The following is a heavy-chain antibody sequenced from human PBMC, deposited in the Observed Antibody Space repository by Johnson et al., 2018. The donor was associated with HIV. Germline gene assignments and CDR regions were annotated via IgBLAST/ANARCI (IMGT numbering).Heavy chain of an antibody. CDR1: GFTFSSYA. Sequence: VQLVESGGGLVQPGGSLRLSCAASGFTFSSYAMHWVRQAPGKGLEYVSGISSNGGSTYYAKSVKGRFTISRVNSKNTLYLQMGSLRVEDRSVYYCARLSGAFDIWGQGTMVTVSS. V-gene: IGHV3-64*01. D-gene: IGHD3-3*01. J-gene: IGHJ3*02. CDR3: ARLSGAFDI. CDR2: ISSNGGST.